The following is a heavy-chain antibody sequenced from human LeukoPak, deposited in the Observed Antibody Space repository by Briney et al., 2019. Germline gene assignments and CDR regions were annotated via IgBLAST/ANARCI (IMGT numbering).Heavy chain of an antibody. CDR1: RFTFSGSA. CDR3: AKALTAED. CDR2: IRSKANSYAT. J-gene: IGHJ4*02. D-gene: IGHD7-27*01. V-gene: IGHV3-73*01. Sequence: GGSLKLSCAASRFTFSGSAMHWVRQASGKGLEWVGRIRSKANSYATAYAASVKGRFTISRDDSKNTAYLQMNSLRAEDTAVYYCAKALTAEDWGQGTLVTVSS.